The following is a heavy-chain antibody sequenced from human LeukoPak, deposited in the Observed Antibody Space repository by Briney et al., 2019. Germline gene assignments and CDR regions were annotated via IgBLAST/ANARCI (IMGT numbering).Heavy chain of an antibody. D-gene: IGHD6-13*01. Sequence: SETLSLTCAVSGGSISSSNWWSWVRQPPGKGLEWIGEIYHSGSTNYNPSLKSRVTISVDKSRNQFSLKLSSVTAADTAVYYCARSIAAAGKVGFDYWGQGTLVTVSS. CDR3: ARSIAAAGKVGFDY. CDR2: IYHSGST. CDR1: GGSISSSNW. J-gene: IGHJ4*02. V-gene: IGHV4-4*02.